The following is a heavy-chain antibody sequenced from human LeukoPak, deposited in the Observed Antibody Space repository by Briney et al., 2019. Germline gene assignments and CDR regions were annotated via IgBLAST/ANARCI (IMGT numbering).Heavy chain of an antibody. CDR1: GDSVSSNSAA. Sequence: SQTLSLTCAISGDSVSSNSAAWNWIRQSPSRGLEWLGRTYYRSKWYNDYAVSVKSRITINPDTSKNQFSLQLNSVTPEDTAVYYCARDLTMVRGVILKGDNWFDPWGQGTLVTVSS. CDR2: TYYRSKWYN. D-gene: IGHD3-10*01. J-gene: IGHJ5*02. CDR3: ARDLTMVRGVILKGDNWFDP. V-gene: IGHV6-1*01.